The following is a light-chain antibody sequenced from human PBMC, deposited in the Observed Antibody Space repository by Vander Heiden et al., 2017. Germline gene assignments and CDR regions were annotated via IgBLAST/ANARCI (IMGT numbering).Light chain of an antibody. V-gene: IGLV3-1*01. Sequence: SYELTQPPSVSVSPGQTASITCSGDKLGDKYACWYQQKPGQSPVLVIYQDRIRPSGIPERFSGSNSGNTATLTIRGTQAMDEADYYCQAWDSSTGVFGGGTKLTVL. CDR2: QDR. CDR3: QAWDSSTGV. J-gene: IGLJ3*02. CDR1: KLGDKY.